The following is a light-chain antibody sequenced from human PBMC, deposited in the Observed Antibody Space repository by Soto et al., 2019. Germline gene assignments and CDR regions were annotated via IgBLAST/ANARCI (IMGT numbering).Light chain of an antibody. Sequence: DIQMTQSPSTLSGSVGDRVTITCRASQTISSWLAWYQQKPGKAPKLLIYKASSLQSGVPSRFSGSGSGTEFTLTISSLQPADFATYYCQQYNSYSRTFGQGTKVDIK. J-gene: IGKJ1*01. CDR2: KAS. CDR1: QTISSW. CDR3: QQYNSYSRT. V-gene: IGKV1-5*03.